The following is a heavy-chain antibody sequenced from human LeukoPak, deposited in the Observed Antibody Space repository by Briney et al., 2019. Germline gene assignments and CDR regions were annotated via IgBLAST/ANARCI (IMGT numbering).Heavy chain of an antibody. Sequence: PSETLSLTCAVYGGSFSGYYWSWIRQPPGKGLEWIGEINHSGSTNYNPSLKSRVTISVDTSKNQFSLKLTSVTAADTAVYYCAREVGSWYYYYMDVWGKGTTVTVSS. D-gene: IGHD6-13*01. V-gene: IGHV4-34*01. J-gene: IGHJ6*03. CDR2: INHSGST. CDR3: AREVGSWYYYYMDV. CDR1: GGSFSGYY.